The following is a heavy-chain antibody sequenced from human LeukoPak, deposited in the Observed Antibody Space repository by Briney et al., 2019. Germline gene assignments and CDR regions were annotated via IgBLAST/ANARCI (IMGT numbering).Heavy chain of an antibody. CDR2: IYHSGST. V-gene: IGHV4-4*02. Sequence: PSETLSLTCAVSGGSISSSNWWSWVRQPPGKGLEWIGEIYHSGSTNYNPSLKSRVTISVDTSKNQFSLKLSSVTAADTAVYYCARDRFPRDDAFDIWGQGTMVTVSS. J-gene: IGHJ3*02. CDR1: GGSISSSNW. CDR3: ARDRFPRDDAFDI.